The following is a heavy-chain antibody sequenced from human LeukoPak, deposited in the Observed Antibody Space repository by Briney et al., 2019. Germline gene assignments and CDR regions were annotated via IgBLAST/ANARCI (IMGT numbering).Heavy chain of an antibody. CDR2: ISPSGGGT. CDR1: GFTFSSYG. V-gene: IGHV3-23*01. CDR3: ARSLRVRGVPDYMDF. D-gene: IGHD3-10*01. Sequence: PGGSLRLSCAASGFTFSSYGMNWVRQAPGKGLEWISGISPSGGGTYYADFVKGRFTISRDDSKNTLYLQMNSLRADDTAVYYCARSLRVRGVPDYMDFWGKGTTVIISS. J-gene: IGHJ6*03.